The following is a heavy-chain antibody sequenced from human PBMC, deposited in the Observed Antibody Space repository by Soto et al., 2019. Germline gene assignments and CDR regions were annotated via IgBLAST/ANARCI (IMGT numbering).Heavy chain of an antibody. Sequence: QVQLVQSGAEVKKPGSSVKVSCKASGGTFSSYTISWVRQAPGQGLEWMGRIIPILGIANYAQKFQGRVTITADKSTSTAYMELSSLRSEDTAVYYCARVRSYYYDSSGVDAFDIWGQGTMVTVSS. CDR1: GGTFSSYT. CDR2: IIPILGIA. J-gene: IGHJ3*02. CDR3: ARVRSYYYDSSGVDAFDI. D-gene: IGHD3-22*01. V-gene: IGHV1-69*02.